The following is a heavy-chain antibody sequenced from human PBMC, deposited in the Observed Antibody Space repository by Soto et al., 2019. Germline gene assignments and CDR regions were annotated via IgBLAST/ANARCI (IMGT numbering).Heavy chain of an antibody. CDR1: GFTFSSYA. J-gene: IGHJ3*02. CDR2: ISGSGGST. D-gene: IGHD2-15*01. CDR3: AKDYCSGGSCYSVGDAFDI. V-gene: IGHV3-23*01. Sequence: PGGSLRLSCAASGFTFSSYAMSWVRQAPGKGLEWVSAISGSGGSTYYADSVKGRFTISRDNSKNTLYLQMNSLRAEDTAVYYCAKDYCSGGSCYSVGDAFDIWGQGTMVTVSS.